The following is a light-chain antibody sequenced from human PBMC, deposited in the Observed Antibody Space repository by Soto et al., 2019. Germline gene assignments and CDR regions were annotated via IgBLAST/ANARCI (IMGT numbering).Light chain of an antibody. CDR1: QSVSSY. CDR3: QQRSNWVT. V-gene: IGKV3-11*01. J-gene: IGKJ4*01. CDR2: DAS. Sequence: DIFLTQSPASLSFSPGEIATLSCRASQSVSSYLAWYQQKPGQAPRLLIYDASNRATGIPARFSGSGSGTDFTLTISSLEPEDFAVYYCQQRSNWVTFGGGTKVDIK.